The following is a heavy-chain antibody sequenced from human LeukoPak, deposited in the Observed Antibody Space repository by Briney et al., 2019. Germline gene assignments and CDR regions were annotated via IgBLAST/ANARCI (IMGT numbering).Heavy chain of an antibody. V-gene: IGHV1-2*02. D-gene: IGHD2-2*01. CDR1: GYTFTGYY. Sequence: GASVKVSCKASGYTFTGYYMHWVRQAPGQGLEWMGWINPNSGGTNYAQKFQGRVTMTRDTSISTAYMELSRLRSDDTAVYYCARAPRVVPAAFYFDYWGQGTLVTVSS. CDR3: ARAPRVVPAAFYFDY. J-gene: IGHJ4*02. CDR2: INPNSGGT.